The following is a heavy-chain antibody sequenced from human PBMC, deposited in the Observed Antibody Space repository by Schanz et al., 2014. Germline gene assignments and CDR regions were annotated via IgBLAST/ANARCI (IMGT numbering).Heavy chain of an antibody. CDR1: GFTFRGYA. V-gene: IGHV3-23*01. CDR3: AKDLGVDCGDGCFNWYFDL. Sequence: EVQLLESGGGLVQPGGSLRLSCAASGFTFRGYAMSWVHQAPGRGLEWVSIISGSGGNTYYADAVRGRFTISRDNSRSTMYLQMNSLRAEDTAVYFCAKDLGVDCGDGCFNWYFDLWGRGTLVTVSS. D-gene: IGHD2-21*02. CDR2: ISGSGGNT. J-gene: IGHJ2*01.